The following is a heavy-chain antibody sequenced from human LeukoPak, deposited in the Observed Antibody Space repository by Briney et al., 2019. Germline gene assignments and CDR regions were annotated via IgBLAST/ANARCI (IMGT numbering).Heavy chain of an antibody. V-gene: IGHV3-21*01. Sequence: GGSLRLSCAASGFTFSSYSMNWVRQAPGKGLEWVSSISSSSSYIYYADSVKGRFTISRDNAKNSLYLQMNSLRAEDTAVYYCAKDQDCSGGRCWDYFDFWGQGTLVTVSS. CDR2: ISSSSSYI. CDR3: AKDQDCSGGRCWDYFDF. CDR1: GFTFSSYS. J-gene: IGHJ4*02. D-gene: IGHD2-15*01.